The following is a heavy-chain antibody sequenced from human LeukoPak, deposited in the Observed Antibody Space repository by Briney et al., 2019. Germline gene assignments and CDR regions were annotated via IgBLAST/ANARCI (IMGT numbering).Heavy chain of an antibody. CDR1: GGSMSSYY. CDR3: ARRDSSVWYLDY. CDR2: IYYSGST. J-gene: IGHJ4*02. Sequence: SETLSLTCNVSGGSMSSYYWSWIRQTPGKGLEWIGYIYYSGSTNNNPSLKSRVTISIGTSKNQFSLRLSSVTAADTAIYYCARRDSSVWYLDYWGQGTLVTVSS. D-gene: IGHD6-19*01. V-gene: IGHV4-59*08.